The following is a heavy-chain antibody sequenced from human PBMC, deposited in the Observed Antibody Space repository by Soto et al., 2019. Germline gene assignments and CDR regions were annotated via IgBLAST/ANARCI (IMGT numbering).Heavy chain of an antibody. D-gene: IGHD3-16*02. CDR3: ARAIGWHPFFPNDD. V-gene: IGHV4-34*01. CDR2: INHSGST. Sequence: SETLSLTCAVYGGSFSGYYWSWIRQPPGKGLEWIGEINHSGSTNYNPSLKSRVTISVDTSKNQFSLKLSSVTAADTAVYYCARAIGWHPFFPNDDWGQGTLVTVSS. CDR1: GGSFSGYY. J-gene: IGHJ4*02.